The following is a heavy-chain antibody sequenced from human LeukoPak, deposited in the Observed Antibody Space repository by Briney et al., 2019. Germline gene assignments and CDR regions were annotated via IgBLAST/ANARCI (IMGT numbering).Heavy chain of an antibody. CDR3: AKDPTHYRVWDYYETIGLSY. J-gene: IGHJ4*02. Sequence: PGRSLRLSCAASGFTFSSYVMHWVRQAPGKGLEWVATISYDGSNEYYADSVKGRFTISRDNSKNTLNLQMNSLRAEDTAVYYCAKDPTHYRVWDYYETIGLSYWGQGTLVTVSS. CDR2: ISYDGSNE. V-gene: IGHV3-30*04. CDR1: GFTFSSYV. D-gene: IGHD3-22*01.